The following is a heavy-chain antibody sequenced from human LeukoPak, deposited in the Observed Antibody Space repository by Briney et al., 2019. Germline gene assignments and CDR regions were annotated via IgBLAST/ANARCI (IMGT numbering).Heavy chain of an antibody. V-gene: IGHV7-4-1*02. J-gene: IGHJ4*02. CDR3: ATSPGIAAPSGYYSDH. CDR1: GYTFNNYA. CDR2: INTNTGNP. D-gene: IGHD6-13*01. Sequence: GASVKVSCKASGYTFNNYAMNWVRQAPGQGPEWMGWINTNTGNPTYAQGFTGRFVFSVDTSVSTAYLQISSLKAEDTAVYYCATSPGIAAPSGYYSDHWGQGTLVTVSS.